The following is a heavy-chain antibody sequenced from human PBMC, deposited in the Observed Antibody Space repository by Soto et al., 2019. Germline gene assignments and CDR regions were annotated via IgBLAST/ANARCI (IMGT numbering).Heavy chain of an antibody. CDR2: INAGNGNT. J-gene: IGHJ4*02. Sequence: ASVKVSFKASGGTFSSYTISWVRQAPGQRLEWMGWINAGNGNTKYSQKFQGRVTITSDTSASTAYMELSSLRSEDTAVYYCARVSGYYFLDYWGQGTLVTVSS. CDR1: GGTFSSYT. CDR3: ARVSGYYFLDY. D-gene: IGHD5-12*01. V-gene: IGHV1-3*01.